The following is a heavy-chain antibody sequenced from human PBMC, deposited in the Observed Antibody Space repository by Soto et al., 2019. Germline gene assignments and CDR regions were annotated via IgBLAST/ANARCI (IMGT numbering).Heavy chain of an antibody. V-gene: IGHV4-30-4*01. CDR1: GCSVGSGDSY. D-gene: IGHD5-12*01. J-gene: IGHJ4*02. CDR3: ARVPPPYSFSYDD. Sequence: GCSVGSGDSYWGWFRQPPGQGLEWIRYIYISGTTYYNPSLKSRLTISLDTSRNVFSLKLRSVTAADTAVYYCARVPPPYSFSYDDWGQGTLVTVSS. CDR2: IYISGTT.